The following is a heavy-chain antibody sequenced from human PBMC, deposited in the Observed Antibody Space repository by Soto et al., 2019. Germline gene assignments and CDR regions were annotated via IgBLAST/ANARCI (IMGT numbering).Heavy chain of an antibody. V-gene: IGHV1-69*12. CDR2: IIPIFGTA. J-gene: IGHJ4*02. Sequence: QVQLVQSGAEVKKPGSSVKVSCKASGGTFSSYAVSRVRQAPGQGIEWMGGIIPIFGTANYAQKFQGRVTITADESTSTAYMELSSLRSEDTAVYYCASPCSGGSCYHYYFDYWGQGTLVTVSS. CDR3: ASPCSGGSCYHYYFDY. CDR1: GGTFSSYA. D-gene: IGHD2-15*01.